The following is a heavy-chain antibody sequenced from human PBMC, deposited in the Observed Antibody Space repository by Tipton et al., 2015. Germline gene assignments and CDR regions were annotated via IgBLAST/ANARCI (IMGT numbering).Heavy chain of an antibody. CDR3: ARVRGAARADY. Sequence: TLSLTCAVHGGSLNIYYWSWIRQSPGKGLEWIGEINDSGSTNYNPSLKSRVTLSVDTSKSQFSLKLHSVTAADTGVYFCARVRGAARADYWGQGTLVTVSS. CDR1: GGSLNIYY. V-gene: IGHV4-34*01. D-gene: IGHD6-6*01. CDR2: INDSGST. J-gene: IGHJ4*02.